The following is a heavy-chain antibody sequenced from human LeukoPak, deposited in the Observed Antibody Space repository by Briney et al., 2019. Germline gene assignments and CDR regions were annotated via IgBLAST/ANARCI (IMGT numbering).Heavy chain of an antibody. CDR2: IYYSGST. V-gene: IGHV4-59*01. J-gene: IGHJ4*02. D-gene: IGHD2-8*02. CDR3: ARGQGYWGGFDY. Sequence: SETLSLTCTVSGGSISSYYWSWIRQPPGKGLEWIGYIYYSGSTNYNPSLKSRVTISVDTSKNQFSLKLSSVTAADTAVYYCARGQGYWGGFDYWGQGTLVTVSS. CDR1: GGSISSYY.